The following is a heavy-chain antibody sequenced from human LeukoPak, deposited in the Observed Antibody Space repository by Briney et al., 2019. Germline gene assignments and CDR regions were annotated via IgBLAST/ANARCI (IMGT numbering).Heavy chain of an antibody. V-gene: IGHV3-48*01. CDR3: APLGTVTTRYYFDY. D-gene: IGHD4-17*01. J-gene: IGHJ4*02. CDR1: GFTFSSYS. CDR2: ISSSSSTI. Sequence: GGSLRLSCAASGFTFSSYSMNWVRQAPGKGLEWVSYISSSSSTIYYADSVKGRFTISRGNAKNSLYLQMNSLRAEDTAVYYCAPLGTVTTRYYFDYWGQGTLVTVSS.